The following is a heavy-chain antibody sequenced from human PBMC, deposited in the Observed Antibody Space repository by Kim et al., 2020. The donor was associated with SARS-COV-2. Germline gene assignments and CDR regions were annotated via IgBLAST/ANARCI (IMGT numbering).Heavy chain of an antibody. V-gene: IGHV3-74*01. CDR3: VRDLGSVGPG. J-gene: IGHJ4*02. Sequence: GGSLRLSCTASGFTFSNFKMHWVRQVPGKGLVWVSCIGTDDSDTAYADSVKGRFTTSRANPKNTLYLQMDSLRAEDTAVYYCVRDLGSVGPGWGQGTLVT. CDR1: GFTFSNFK. D-gene: IGHD3-10*01. CDR2: IGTDDSDT.